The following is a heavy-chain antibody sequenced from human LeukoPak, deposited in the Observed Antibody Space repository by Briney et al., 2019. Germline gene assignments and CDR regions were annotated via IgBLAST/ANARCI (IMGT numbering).Heavy chain of an antibody. Sequence: PGRSLRLSCAASGFTFSSYAMHWVRQAPGKGLEWVAVISYDGSNKYYADSVKGRFTISRDNSKNTLYLQMNSLRAEDTAVYYCAKELTGPKFGGVIVTSFDYWGQGTLVTVSS. J-gene: IGHJ4*02. CDR1: GFTFSSYA. D-gene: IGHD3-16*02. CDR2: ISYDGSNK. CDR3: AKELTGPKFGGVIVTSFDY. V-gene: IGHV3-30-3*01.